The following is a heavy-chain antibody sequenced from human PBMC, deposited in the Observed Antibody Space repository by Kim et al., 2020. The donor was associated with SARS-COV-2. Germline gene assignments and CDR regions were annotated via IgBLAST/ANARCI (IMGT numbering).Heavy chain of an antibody. J-gene: IGHJ4*02. V-gene: IGHV1-18*01. CDR3: ARLGTDY. D-gene: IGHD7-27*01. CDR1: GYTFTIYG. Sequence: ASVKVSCKASGYTFTIYGVSWVRQAPGQGLEWVGWSSGDNVDTYYEQKLQGRVILTTDTSTSTAYMEVRSLRSDDTAVDYCARLGTDYWGQGTLVTVSS. CDR2: SSGDNVDT.